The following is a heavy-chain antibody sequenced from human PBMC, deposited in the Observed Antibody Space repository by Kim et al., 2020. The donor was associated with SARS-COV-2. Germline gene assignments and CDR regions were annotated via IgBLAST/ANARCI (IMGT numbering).Heavy chain of an antibody. D-gene: IGHD3-16*01. Sequence: NADSVEGRITISRDNAKNSLYLQMNSLGDEDTAVYYCGTAFRENYAYWGQGTLVIVSS. CDR3: GTAFRENYAY. V-gene: IGHV3-48*02. J-gene: IGHJ4*02.